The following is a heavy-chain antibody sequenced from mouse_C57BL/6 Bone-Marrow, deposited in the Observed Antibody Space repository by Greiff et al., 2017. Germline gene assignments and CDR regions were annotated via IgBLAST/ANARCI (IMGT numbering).Heavy chain of an antibody. CDR2: IYPGDGDT. Sequence: VQLQQSGPELVKPGASVKISCKASGYAFSSSWMNWVKQRPGKGLEWIGRIYPGDGDTNYNGKFKGKATLTADKSSSTAYMQLSSLTSEDSAVYFCAREGSSPLYAMDYWGQGTSVPVSS. J-gene: IGHJ4*01. D-gene: IGHD1-1*01. V-gene: IGHV1-82*01. CDR1: GYAFSSSW. CDR3: AREGSSPLYAMDY.